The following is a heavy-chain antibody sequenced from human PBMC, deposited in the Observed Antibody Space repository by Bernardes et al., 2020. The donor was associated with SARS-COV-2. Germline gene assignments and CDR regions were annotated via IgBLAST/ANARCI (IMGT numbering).Heavy chain of an antibody. CDR2: CNNFERQ. D-gene: IGHD1-26*01. CDR1: GDSIIGSSVPNYIY. J-gene: IGHJ5*02. V-gene: IGHV4-4*07. CDR3: ARLYSHGGEDYLDA. Sequence: SETLSLTCSVSGDSIIGSSVPNYIYWSWIRQPVGKGLEWIGRCNNFERQMYSPSLEDRVTLTADTSKRQSSLKLASVTAADTAVYYCARLYSHGGEDYLDAWGQGILVIVSS.